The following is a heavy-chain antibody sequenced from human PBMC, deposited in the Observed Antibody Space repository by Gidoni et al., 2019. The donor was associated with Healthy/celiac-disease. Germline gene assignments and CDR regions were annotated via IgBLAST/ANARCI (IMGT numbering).Heavy chain of an antibody. Sequence: QLQLQESGPGLVKPSETLSLTCTVSGGSISSSSYYWGWIRQPPGKGLEWIGSIYYSGSTYYNPSLKSRVTISVDTSKNQFSLKLSSVTAADTAVYYCARLTVQAADIYWYFDLWGRGTLVTVSS. CDR2: IYYSGST. CDR1: GGSISSSSYY. D-gene: IGHD6-13*01. V-gene: IGHV4-39*01. CDR3: ARLTVQAADIYWYFDL. J-gene: IGHJ2*01.